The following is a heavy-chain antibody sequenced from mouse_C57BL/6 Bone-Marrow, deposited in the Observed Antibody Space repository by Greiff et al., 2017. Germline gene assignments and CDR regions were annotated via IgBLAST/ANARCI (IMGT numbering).Heavy chain of an antibody. Sequence: VQLKESGAELVRPGASVKLSCTASGFNIKDDSMHWVKQRPEQGLEWIGWIDPENGDTEYASKFQGKATITADTSSNTAYLQLSSLTSEDTAVYYCTTVVHYWGQGTTLTGSS. V-gene: IGHV14-4*01. CDR2: IDPENGDT. J-gene: IGHJ2*01. D-gene: IGHD1-1*01. CDR3: TTVVHY. CDR1: GFNIKDDS.